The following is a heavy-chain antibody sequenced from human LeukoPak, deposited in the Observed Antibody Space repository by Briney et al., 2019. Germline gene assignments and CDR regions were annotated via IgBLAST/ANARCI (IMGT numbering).Heavy chain of an antibody. Sequence: SETLSLTCTVSGGSISSYYWSWIRQPPGKGLEWIGYIYYSGSTNYNPSLKSRVTISVDTSKNQFSLKLSSVTAADTAVYYCARHLWFGDFPFDYWGQGTLVTVSS. J-gene: IGHJ4*02. D-gene: IGHD3-10*01. CDR1: GGSISSYY. V-gene: IGHV4-59*08. CDR3: ARHLWFGDFPFDY. CDR2: IYYSGST.